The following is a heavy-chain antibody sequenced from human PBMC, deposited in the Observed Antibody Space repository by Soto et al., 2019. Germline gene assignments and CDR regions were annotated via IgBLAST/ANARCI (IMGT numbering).Heavy chain of an antibody. CDR1: GGSISSGGYY. CDR3: ARLEGLATISYYFDF. J-gene: IGHJ4*02. D-gene: IGHD3-9*01. V-gene: IGHV4-31*03. CDR2: IYYSGST. Sequence: SETLSLTCTVSGGSISSGGYYWSWIRQHPGKGLEWIGYIYYSGSTYYNPSLKSRVTISLDKSKSQFSLKLNSVTAADSAVYFCARLEGLATISYYFDFWGPGALVTVSS.